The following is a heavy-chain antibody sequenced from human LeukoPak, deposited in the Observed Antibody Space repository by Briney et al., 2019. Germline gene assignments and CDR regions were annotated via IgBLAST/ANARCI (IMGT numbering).Heavy chain of an antibody. Sequence: GGSLRLSCAASGFTFSSYTMSWVRQAPGKGLEWVSGVSGSGRSTNYADSVQGRFTIPRDNSKNTLYLQMNSLRAEDTAVYYCAKSGYDSYYFDYWGQGTLVTVSS. D-gene: IGHD5-12*01. J-gene: IGHJ4*02. V-gene: IGHV3-23*01. CDR2: VSGSGRST. CDR1: GFTFSSYT. CDR3: AKSGYDSYYFDY.